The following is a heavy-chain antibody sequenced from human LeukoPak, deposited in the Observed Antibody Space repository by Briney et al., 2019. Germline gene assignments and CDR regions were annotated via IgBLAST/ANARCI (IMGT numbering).Heavy chain of an antibody. V-gene: IGHV3-23*01. CDR3: AKAGLNYCGDY. D-gene: IGHD3-10*01. J-gene: IGHJ4*02. Sequence: PGGSLRLSCAASRFIFSSYAMTWIRQAPGKGLEWVSRISGSGDTTYYADSVKGRFTIARDNSKNTLYLQMNSLRPEDTAVYYCAKAGLNYCGDYWGQGTPVIVSS. CDR2: ISGSGDTT. CDR1: RFIFSSYA.